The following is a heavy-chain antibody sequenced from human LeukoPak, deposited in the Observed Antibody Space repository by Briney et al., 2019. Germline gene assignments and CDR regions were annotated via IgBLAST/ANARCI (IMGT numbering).Heavy chain of an antibody. CDR3: ATVAYSSRGTRTGYYFDY. CDR1: GYTLTELS. CDR2: FDPEGGET. Sequence: GASVKVSCKVSGYTLTELSMHWVRQAPGKGLEWMGGFDPEGGETIYAQKFQGRVTMTEDTSTDTAYMELSSLRSEDTAVYYCATVAYSSRGTRTGYYFDYWGQGTLVTVSS. J-gene: IGHJ4*02. V-gene: IGHV1-24*01. D-gene: IGHD6-13*01.